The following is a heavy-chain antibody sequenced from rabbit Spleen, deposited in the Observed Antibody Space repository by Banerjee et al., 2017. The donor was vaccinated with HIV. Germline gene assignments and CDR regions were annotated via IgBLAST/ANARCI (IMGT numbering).Heavy chain of an antibody. J-gene: IGHJ3*01. CDR2: IYTGNGKT. CDR3: AKGTHGDGDGWDL. Sequence: QSLEESGGDLVKPGASLTLTCKASGFDFTSTYYMCWVRQAPGKGLEWIGCIYTGNGKTYYASWAKGRFTISKSSSTTVTLQMTSLTAADTATYFCAKGTHGDGDGWDLWGQGTLVTVS. V-gene: IGHV1S40*01. CDR1: GFDFTSTYY. D-gene: IGHD2-1*01.